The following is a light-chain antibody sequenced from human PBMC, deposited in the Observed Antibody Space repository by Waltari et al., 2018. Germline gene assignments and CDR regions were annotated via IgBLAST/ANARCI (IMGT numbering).Light chain of an antibody. CDR2: AAS. J-gene: IGKJ2*01. Sequence: DIQMTQSPSYVSASVGDRVTITCRASQDISNWLAWYQQRPGEAPKLLIYAASILQSGVPSRFSGSGSGSDFTLTITSLQPDDFGSYHCQQVNSYPLTVGQGTKLEI. CDR3: QQVNSYPLT. V-gene: IGKV1D-12*01. CDR1: QDISNW.